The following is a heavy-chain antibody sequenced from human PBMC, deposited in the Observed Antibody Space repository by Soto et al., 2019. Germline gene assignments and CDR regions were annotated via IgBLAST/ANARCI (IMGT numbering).Heavy chain of an antibody. CDR3: ARDGYQRLDH. Sequence: PGGSLRLSCAASGFTFSTYGMNWVRLAPGKGLQWLSFITSTGDATYYADSVKGRFTISRDTAKNSVYLQLRSLRDEDTAIYYCARDGYQRLDHWGQGTPVTVSS. CDR1: GFTFSTYG. D-gene: IGHD5-12*01. V-gene: IGHV3-48*02. J-gene: IGHJ4*02. CDR2: ITSTGDAT.